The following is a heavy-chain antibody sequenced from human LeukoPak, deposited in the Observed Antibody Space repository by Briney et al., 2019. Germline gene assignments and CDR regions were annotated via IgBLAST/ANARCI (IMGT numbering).Heavy chain of an antibody. V-gene: IGHV3-33*01. Sequence: GSLRLSCAASGFTFSSYGMHWVRQAPGKGLEWVAVIWYDGSNKYYADSVKGRFTISRDNSKNTLYLQMNSLRAEDTAVYYCARDRYSYGYYYYYGMDVWGQGTTVTVSS. CDR2: IWYDGSNK. CDR1: GFTFSSYG. CDR3: ARDRYSYGYYYYYGMDV. D-gene: IGHD5-18*01. J-gene: IGHJ6*02.